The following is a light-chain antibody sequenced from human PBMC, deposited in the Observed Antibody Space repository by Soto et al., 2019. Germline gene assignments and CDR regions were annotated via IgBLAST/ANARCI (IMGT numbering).Light chain of an antibody. J-gene: IGKJ1*01. Sequence: EIVMTQSPATLSVSPGESATLSCRASQSVSGNLACYQPKPGQAPRLLSYGASTRATGIAARFSGSGSGTEFTLSISSLQSEDFAVYYCQQYNNGPPACGQGTKGEIK. CDR2: GAS. CDR3: QQYNNGPPA. V-gene: IGKV3-15*01. CDR1: QSVSGN.